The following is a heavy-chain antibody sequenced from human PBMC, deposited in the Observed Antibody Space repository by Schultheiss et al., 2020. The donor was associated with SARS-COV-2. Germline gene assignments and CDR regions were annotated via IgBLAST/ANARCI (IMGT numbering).Heavy chain of an antibody. CDR1: GFTFSSYG. CDR3: ARDYEAGRFDY. CDR2: ISYDGSNK. J-gene: IGHJ4*02. V-gene: IGHV3-30*03. D-gene: IGHD1-26*01. Sequence: GGSLRLSCAASGFTFSSYGMHWVRQAPGKGLEWVAVISYDGSNKYYADSVKGRFTISRDNSKNTLYLQMNSLRAEDTAVYYCARDYEAGRFDYWGQGTLVTVSS.